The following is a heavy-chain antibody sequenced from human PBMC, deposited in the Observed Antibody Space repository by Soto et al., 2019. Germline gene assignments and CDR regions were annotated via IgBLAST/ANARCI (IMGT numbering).Heavy chain of an antibody. CDR3: ARTSGYAFDY. D-gene: IGHD5-12*01. CDR1: GFTFSSYA. V-gene: IGHV3-64*01. Sequence: GGSLRLSCSASGFTFSSYAMHWVRQAPGKGLEYVSVISSNGGSTYYANSVKGRFTISRDNSKNTLYLQMGSLRAEDMAVYYCARTSGYAFDYWGQGTLVTVSS. CDR2: ISSNGGST. J-gene: IGHJ4*02.